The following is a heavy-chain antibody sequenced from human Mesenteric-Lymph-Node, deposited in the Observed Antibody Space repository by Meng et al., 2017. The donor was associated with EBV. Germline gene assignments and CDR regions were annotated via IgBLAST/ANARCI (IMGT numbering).Heavy chain of an antibody. D-gene: IGHD1-26*01. CDR1: GGSISSSSYY. Sequence: QLRESGPGLVKPSETLSLTCTVSGGSISSSSYYWGWIRHPPGKGLEWIGDFYYSENTYYNPSLKSRVTISVDTSKNQFSLKLSSVTAADTAVYYCARRPWSLYYYFDYWGPGTLVTVSS. CDR2: FYYSENT. V-gene: IGHV4-39*07. J-gene: IGHJ4*02. CDR3: ARRPWSLYYYFDY.